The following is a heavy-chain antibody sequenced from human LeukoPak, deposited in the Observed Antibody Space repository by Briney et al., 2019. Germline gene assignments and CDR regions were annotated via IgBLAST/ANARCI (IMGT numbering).Heavy chain of an antibody. CDR2: ISHDGSNK. D-gene: IGHD6-19*01. V-gene: IGHV3-30*04. CDR1: GFTFSSYA. J-gene: IGHJ4*02. Sequence: PGRSLRLSCAASGFTFSSYAMHWVRQAPGKGLEWVAVISHDGSNKYYADSVKGRFTISRDNSKNTLYLQMNSLRAEDTAVYYCARDKTRDIAVAGTFRYWGQGTLVTVSS. CDR3: ARDKTRDIAVAGTFRY.